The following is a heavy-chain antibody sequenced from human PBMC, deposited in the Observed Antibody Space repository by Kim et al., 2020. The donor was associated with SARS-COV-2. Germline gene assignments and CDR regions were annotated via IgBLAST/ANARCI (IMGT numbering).Heavy chain of an antibody. J-gene: IGHJ5*02. V-gene: IGHV4-59*01. CDR1: GCSISSYD. CDR2: LYHTGTS. Sequence: SETLSLTCTVSGCSISSYDWNWVRQPPGKGLEWIGHLYHTGTSDYNPSLKSRGMISVDTAKNQFSLKLTSVTAADTAVYYCASGSTFHNFWTGYYTPWFDPWGQGALVTVTS. CDR3: ASGSTFHNFWTGYYTPWFDP. D-gene: IGHD3-3*01.